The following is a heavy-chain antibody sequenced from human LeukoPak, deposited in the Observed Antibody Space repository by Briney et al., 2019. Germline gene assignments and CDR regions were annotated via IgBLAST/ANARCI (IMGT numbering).Heavy chain of an antibody. CDR3: VRGSSSFYDSSGYSYYFDN. V-gene: IGHV3-30*04. D-gene: IGHD3-22*01. J-gene: IGHJ4*02. CDR2: ISYDGRTK. Sequence: GGSLRLSCAASGFTFSSYAIHWVRQAPGKGLEWVTIISYDGRTKYYADCVKGRFIISRDNSKNTLYLQMDSLRPEDTAVYYCVRGSSSFYDSSGYSYYFDNWGQGTLVTVSS. CDR1: GFTFSSYA.